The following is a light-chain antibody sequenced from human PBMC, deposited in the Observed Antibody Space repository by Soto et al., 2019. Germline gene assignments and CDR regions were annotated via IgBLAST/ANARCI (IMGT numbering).Light chain of an antibody. CDR3: PQHNRYCPLT. CDR1: QSISSW. Sequence: DIQVTQSPYGLSASVGDRVTITCGASQSISSWLAWYQQKPGKAPKLLIYKASGLESGVPSRFSGSGSGTDFTLTISSLQPDDFATYYFPQHNRYCPLTFGGGTKVDIK. V-gene: IGKV1-5*03. J-gene: IGKJ4*01. CDR2: KAS.